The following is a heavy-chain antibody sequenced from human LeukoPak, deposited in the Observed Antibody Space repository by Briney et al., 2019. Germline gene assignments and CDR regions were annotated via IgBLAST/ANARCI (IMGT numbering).Heavy chain of an antibody. CDR3: AREWSPSHLLSEYCQL. Sequence: GASVKVSCKASGSTFTSYGISWVRQAPGQGLEWMGWIIAYYGNTNYAKTLQGRVTITTDTTTSTAYMELRSLRSADNAVYYCAREWSPSHLLSEYCQLWGQGTLVTVS. V-gene: IGHV1-18*01. J-gene: IGHJ1*01. D-gene: IGHD2-15*01. CDR2: IIAYYGNT. CDR1: GSTFTSYG.